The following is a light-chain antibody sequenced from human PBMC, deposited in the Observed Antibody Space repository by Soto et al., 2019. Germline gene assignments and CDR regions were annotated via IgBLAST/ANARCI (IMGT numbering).Light chain of an antibody. CDR2: GAS. J-gene: IGKJ2*01. CDR1: QSLTST. V-gene: IGKV3-15*01. Sequence: EIVMTQSPATLSVSPGERVTLSCRASQSLTSTLAWYQQKPGQAPRLLIYGASARAAGVSDRFRVSGSGTDFTLTISSLQSEDFAVCYCQQFSNHIWPPYTFGQGTKLEIK. CDR3: QQFSNHIWPPYT.